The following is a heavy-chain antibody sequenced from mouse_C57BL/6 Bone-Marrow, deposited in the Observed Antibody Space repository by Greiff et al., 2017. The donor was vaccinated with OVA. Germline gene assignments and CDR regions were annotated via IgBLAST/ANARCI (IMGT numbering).Heavy chain of an antibody. Sequence: VQLQHPGAELVKPGASVKLSCKASGYTFTSYWMHWVKQRPGQGLEWIGMIHPNSGSTNYNEKFKSKATLTVDKSSSTAYMQLSSLTSEDSAVYYCARGYDYDVSWFAYWGQGTLVTVSA. D-gene: IGHD2-4*01. J-gene: IGHJ3*01. CDR3: ARGYDYDVSWFAY. V-gene: IGHV1-64*01. CDR2: IHPNSGST. CDR1: GYTFTSYW.